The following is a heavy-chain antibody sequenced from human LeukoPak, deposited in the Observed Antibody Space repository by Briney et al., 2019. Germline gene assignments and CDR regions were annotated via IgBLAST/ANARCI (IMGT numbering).Heavy chain of an antibody. CDR1: GGFFSGYY. Sequence: SETLSLTCVVYGGFFSGYYWSWIRQPPGKGLEWIGEINHSGSTNYNPSLKSRVTISVDTSKNQFSLKLSSVTAADTAVYYCASTVLAAAGDLIDYWGQGTLVTVSS. D-gene: IGHD6-13*01. CDR3: ASTVLAAAGDLIDY. J-gene: IGHJ4*02. V-gene: IGHV4-34*01. CDR2: INHSGST.